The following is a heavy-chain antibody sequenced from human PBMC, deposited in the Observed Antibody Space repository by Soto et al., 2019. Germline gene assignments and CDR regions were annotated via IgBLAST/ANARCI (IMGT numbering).Heavy chain of an antibody. CDR2: ISYSGST. CDR3: ATMGTPATGLYFFDY. Sequence: SETLSLTCTVSGGSMSSGNYYWSWIRQPPGKGLEWIGFISYSGSTYYSTSLKSRVTISVDTSKSQFSLNLSFVTAADTSVYYCATMGTPATGLYFFDYWGQGSLVTVSS. D-gene: IGHD2-15*01. CDR1: GGSMSSGNYY. V-gene: IGHV4-30-4*01. J-gene: IGHJ4*02.